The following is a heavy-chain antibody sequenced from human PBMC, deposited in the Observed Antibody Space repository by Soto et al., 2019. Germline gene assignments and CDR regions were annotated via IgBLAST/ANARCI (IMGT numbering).Heavy chain of an antibody. J-gene: IGHJ6*02. CDR2: VYYTGST. D-gene: IGHD5-18*01. Sequence: SETLSLTCSVSGGSISGSYWSWIRQSPGKGLEWLGYVYYTGSTNYSPSLRSRVSISVDTSKNQFSLKLSSVTAADTAVYYCASQDTAMDYGMDVWGQGTTVTVSS. CDR3: ASQDTAMDYGMDV. V-gene: IGHV4-59*01. CDR1: GGSISGSY.